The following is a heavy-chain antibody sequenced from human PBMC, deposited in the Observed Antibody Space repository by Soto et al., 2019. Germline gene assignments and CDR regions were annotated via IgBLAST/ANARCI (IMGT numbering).Heavy chain of an antibody. V-gene: IGHV1-8*01. CDR2: MNPNSGNT. CDR1: GYTFTSYD. D-gene: IGHD6-13*01. CDR3: ARGRGGSWYLYSDY. Sequence: VSVKVSCKASGYTFTSYDINWVRQATGQGLEWMGWMNPNSGNTGYAQKFQGRVTMTRNTSISTAYMELSSLRSEDTAVYYWARGRGGSWYLYSDYWGQGTLVTSPQ. J-gene: IGHJ4*02.